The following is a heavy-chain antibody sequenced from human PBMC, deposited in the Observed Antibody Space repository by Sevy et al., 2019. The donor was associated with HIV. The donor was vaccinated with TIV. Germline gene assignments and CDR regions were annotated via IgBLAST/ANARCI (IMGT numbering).Heavy chain of an antibody. CDR3: ARDHHDYIWGSYRYNYFDY. CDR1: GFTFSDYY. D-gene: IGHD3-16*02. V-gene: IGHV3-11*06. Sequence: GWSLRLSCAASGFTFSDYYMSWIRQAPGKGLEWVSYISSSSSYTNYADSVKGRFTISRDNAKNSLYLQMNSLRAEDTAVYYCARDHHDYIWGSYRYNYFDYWGQGTLVTVSS. J-gene: IGHJ4*02. CDR2: ISSSSSYT.